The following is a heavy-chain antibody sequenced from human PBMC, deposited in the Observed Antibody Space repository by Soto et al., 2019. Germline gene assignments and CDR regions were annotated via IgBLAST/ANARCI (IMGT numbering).Heavy chain of an antibody. V-gene: IGHV1-69*01. Sequence: QVHLMQSGAEIKKPGSSVKVSCKTSGDNFKKNVFTLVRQAPGQGLEWMGGTIPALGKTHYIQKFQGRVTITVDETTRTVYMEVRNLTSEDTAIYYCARGPFRPSAMDVWGQGTTVTVSS. D-gene: IGHD3-10*01. J-gene: IGHJ6*02. CDR2: TIPALGKT. CDR3: ARGPFRPSAMDV. CDR1: GDNFKKNV.